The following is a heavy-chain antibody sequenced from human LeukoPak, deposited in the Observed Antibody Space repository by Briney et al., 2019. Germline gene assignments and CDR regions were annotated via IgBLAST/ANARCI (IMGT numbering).Heavy chain of an antibody. D-gene: IGHD3-10*01. CDR2: INHSGST. V-gene: IGHV4-34*01. CDR1: GGSFSGYY. J-gene: IGHJ4*02. Sequence: PSETLSLTCAVYGGSFSGYYWSWIRQPPGKGLEWIGEINHSGSTNYNPSLKSRVTISVDTSKNQFSLKLSSVTAADTAVYYCANFGVREVKGDFDYWGQGTLVTVSS. CDR3: ANFGVREVKGDFDY.